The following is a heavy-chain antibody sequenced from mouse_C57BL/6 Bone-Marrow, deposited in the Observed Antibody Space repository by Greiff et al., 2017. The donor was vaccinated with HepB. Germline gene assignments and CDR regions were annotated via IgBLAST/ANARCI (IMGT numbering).Heavy chain of an antibody. D-gene: IGHD1-1*01. J-gene: IGHJ1*03. CDR1: GFSLTSYA. CDR2: IWTAGGT. V-gene: IGHV2-9-1*01. Sequence: VMLVESGPGLVAPSQSLSITCTVSGFSLTSYAISWVRQPPGKGLEWLGVIWTAGGTNYNSALKSRLSISKDNSKSQVFLKMNSLQTDDTARYYCARKGVVATDWYFDVWGTGTTVTVSS. CDR3: ARKGVVATDWYFDV.